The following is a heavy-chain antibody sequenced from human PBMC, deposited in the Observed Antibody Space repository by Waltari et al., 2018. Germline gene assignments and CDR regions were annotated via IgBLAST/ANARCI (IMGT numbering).Heavy chain of an antibody. Sequence: QLQLQESGPGLVKPSETLSLTCTVSGGSISSSSYYWGWIRQPPGKGLEWIGSIYYSGGSNYNPSLKSRVTISADTSKNQFSLKRSSVTAADTAVYDCARRPITIFGVDNDAFDIWGQGTMVTVSS. CDR2: IYYSGGS. CDR3: ARRPITIFGVDNDAFDI. D-gene: IGHD3-3*01. J-gene: IGHJ3*02. V-gene: IGHV4-39*01. CDR1: GGSISSSSYY.